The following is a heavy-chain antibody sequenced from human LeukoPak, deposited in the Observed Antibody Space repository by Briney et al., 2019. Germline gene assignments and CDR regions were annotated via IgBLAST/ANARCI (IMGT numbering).Heavy chain of an antibody. V-gene: IGHV4-4*07. CDR3: ARSGGAARRLYYYYGMDV. Sequence: SETLSLTCTVSGGSISSYYWSWIRQPAGKGLEWIGRIYTSGSTNYNPSLKSRVTMSVDTSKNQFSLKLSSVTAADTAVYYCARSGGAARRLYYYYGMDVWGQGTTVTVSS. J-gene: IGHJ6*02. CDR1: GGSISSYY. CDR2: IYTSGST. D-gene: IGHD2-15*01.